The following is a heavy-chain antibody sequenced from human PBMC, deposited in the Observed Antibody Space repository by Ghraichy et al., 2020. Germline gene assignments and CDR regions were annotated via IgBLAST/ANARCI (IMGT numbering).Heavy chain of an antibody. CDR3: ARGPWVGSSGWQSPTIDY. V-gene: IGHV3-48*02. Sequence: GESLNISCAASGFTFSSYSMNWVRQAPGKGLEWVSYISSSSSTIYYADSVKGRFTISRDNAKNSLYLQMNSLRDEDTAVYYCARGPWVGSSGWQSPTIDYWGQGTLVTVSS. CDR2: ISSSSSTI. D-gene: IGHD6-19*01. J-gene: IGHJ4*02. CDR1: GFTFSSYS.